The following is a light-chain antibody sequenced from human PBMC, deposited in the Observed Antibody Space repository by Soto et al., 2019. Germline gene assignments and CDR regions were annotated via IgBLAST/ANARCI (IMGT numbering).Light chain of an antibody. Sequence: DIVLTQAPDTLSSSPGESRTLSCRASQGLGRYLAWYKQKPGQAPXXLIYDASHRATGIPVRLSGSGSESDFPPTISSIEPEDFAVDYCQQRSYPITFGQGTRLEIK. CDR1: QGLGRY. J-gene: IGKJ5*01. CDR3: QQRSYPIT. CDR2: DAS. V-gene: IGKV3-11*01.